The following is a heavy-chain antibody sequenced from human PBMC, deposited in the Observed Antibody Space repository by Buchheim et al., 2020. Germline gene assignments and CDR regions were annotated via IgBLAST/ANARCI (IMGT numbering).Heavy chain of an antibody. CDR3: ARDGRTVAGIFWFDP. J-gene: IGHJ5*02. CDR2: ISGSSSTI. Sequence: EVQLVESGGGLVQPGGSLRLSCAASGFTFSSYSMNWVRQAPGKGLEWVSYISGSSSTIYYADSVKGRFTISRDNAKNSLYLQMNSLRAEDTAVYYCARDGRTVAGIFWFDPWGQGTL. CDR1: GFTFSSYS. D-gene: IGHD6-19*01. V-gene: IGHV3-48*01.